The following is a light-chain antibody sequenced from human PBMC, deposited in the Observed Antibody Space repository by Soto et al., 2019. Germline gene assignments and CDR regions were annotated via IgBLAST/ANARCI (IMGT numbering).Light chain of an antibody. CDR1: QTVNNNY. V-gene: IGKV3-20*01. CDR3: QQYGTSPFT. Sequence: EIVLTQSPGTLSLSPGERATLSCRASQTVNNNYLTWYQQTPGQAPRLLIYGASSRATGIPDKFSGSGSWTDFTRTISRLEPEDFAVYYCQQYGTSPFTFGPGTKVDIK. CDR2: GAS. J-gene: IGKJ3*01.